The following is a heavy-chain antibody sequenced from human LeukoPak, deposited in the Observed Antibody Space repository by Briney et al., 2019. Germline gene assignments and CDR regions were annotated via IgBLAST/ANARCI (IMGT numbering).Heavy chain of an antibody. J-gene: IGHJ4*02. CDR3: GRLGSGTLEFDS. D-gene: IGHD1-7*01. CDR1: GASISSGEYY. Sequence: SETLSLTCTVSGASISSGEYYWSWIRQPAGRGLEWVGRIFTTGNTDYNASLESRVIISVDTSKDRFSLNLTSVTAADTAVYYCGRLGSGTLEFDSWGQGTLVTVSS. CDR2: IFTTGNT. V-gene: IGHV4-61*02.